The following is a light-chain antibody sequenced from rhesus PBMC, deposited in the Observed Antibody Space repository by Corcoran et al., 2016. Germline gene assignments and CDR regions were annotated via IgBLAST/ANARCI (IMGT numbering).Light chain of an antibody. J-gene: IGKJ3*01. CDR1: QGISSW. CDR2: AAS. V-gene: IGKV1-18*01. Sequence: DIQMTQSPSSLSASVGDKVTITCRASQGISSWLAWYRQNPGKAPKLLIIAASSLQSGVPSRVSGSGSGTDYTLTISSRQPEDFATYYCQQGYNTPFTFGPGTKLDIK. CDR3: QQGYNTPFT.